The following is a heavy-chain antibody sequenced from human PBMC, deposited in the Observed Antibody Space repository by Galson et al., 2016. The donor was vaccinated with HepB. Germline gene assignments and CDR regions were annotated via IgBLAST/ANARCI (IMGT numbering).Heavy chain of an antibody. V-gene: IGHV1-3*01. Sequence: SVKVSCKASAYTFTNYAIHWVRQAPGQGLEWMGWVIPGNGDTKYSQTFQGRVTFARDTSANTAYMELSSLRSEDTAVYYCAREGNYSTLDYWGQGTLVTFSS. CDR3: AREGNYSTLDY. J-gene: IGHJ4*02. CDR1: AYTFTNYA. D-gene: IGHD1-7*01. CDR2: VIPGNGDT.